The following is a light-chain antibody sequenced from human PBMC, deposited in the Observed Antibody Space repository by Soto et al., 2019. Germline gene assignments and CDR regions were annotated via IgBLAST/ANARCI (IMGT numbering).Light chain of an antibody. CDR3: QQGYSTPLT. CDR2: KAS. CDR1: QSISSW. J-gene: IGKJ1*01. Sequence: DIQMTQSPSSLSASVGDRVTITCRASQSISSWLAWYQQKPGKAPKLLIYKASSLESGVPSRFSASGSGTDFTLTLNSLQPEDFTTYYCQQGYSTPLTFGQGTKVDIK. V-gene: IGKV1-5*03.